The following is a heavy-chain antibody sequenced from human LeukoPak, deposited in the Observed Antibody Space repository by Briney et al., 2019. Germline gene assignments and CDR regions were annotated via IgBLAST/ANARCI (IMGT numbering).Heavy chain of an antibody. J-gene: IGHJ5*02. V-gene: IGHV1-8*02. D-gene: IGHD3-10*01. CDR2: MNPNSGNT. Sequence: ASVKVSCKASGCTFTSYDINWVRQATGQGLEWMGWMNPNSGNTGYAQKLQGRVTMTRNTSISTAYMELSSLRSEDTAVYYCARVYGSGSYFRVDPWGQGTLVTVSS. CDR3: ARVYGSGSYFRVDP. CDR1: GCTFTSYD.